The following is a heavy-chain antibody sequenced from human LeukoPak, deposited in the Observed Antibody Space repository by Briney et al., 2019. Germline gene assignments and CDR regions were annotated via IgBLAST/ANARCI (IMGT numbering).Heavy chain of an antibody. J-gene: IGHJ4*02. CDR1: GFTFSSYG. V-gene: IGHV3-30*18. D-gene: IGHD3-10*01. CDR3: AKGAITMVRGVIIEETGFDY. CDR2: ISYDGSNK. Sequence: GGSLRLSCAASGFTFSSYGMHWVRQAPGKGLEWVTVISYDGSNKYYADSVKGRFTISRDNSKNTLYLQMNSLRAEDTAVYYCAKGAITMVRGVIIEETGFDYWGQGTLVTVSS.